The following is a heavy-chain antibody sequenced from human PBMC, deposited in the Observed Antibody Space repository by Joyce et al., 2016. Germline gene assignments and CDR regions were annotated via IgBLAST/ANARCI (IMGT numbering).Heavy chain of an antibody. V-gene: IGHV1-69*01. CDR3: ARGPRDTIFGVMDV. J-gene: IGHJ6*02. CDR2: SMPIVDVA. Sequence: QAQLVQSGAEVKKPGSSVKVSCKASGGSLRGYAITWVRKAPGRGLEWMGGSMPIVDVANYPQRFQGRVTITADESTSTVYMDLNSLRSDDTAVYYCARGPRDTIFGVMDVWGQGTTVTVSS. CDR1: GGSLRGYA. D-gene: IGHD3-3*01.